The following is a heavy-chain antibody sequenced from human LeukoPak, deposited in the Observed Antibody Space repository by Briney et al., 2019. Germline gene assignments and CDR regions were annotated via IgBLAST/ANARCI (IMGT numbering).Heavy chain of an antibody. CDR1: GFTFSSYG. Sequence: GGSLRLSCAASGFTFSSYGMHWVRQAPGKGLEWVAFIRYDGSNKYYADSVKGRFTISRDNSKNTLYLQMNSLRAEDTAVYYCAKGLDYYDSSGYSLHNWGQGTLATVSS. J-gene: IGHJ4*02. CDR3: AKGLDYYDSSGYSLHN. V-gene: IGHV3-30*02. CDR2: IRYDGSNK. D-gene: IGHD3-22*01.